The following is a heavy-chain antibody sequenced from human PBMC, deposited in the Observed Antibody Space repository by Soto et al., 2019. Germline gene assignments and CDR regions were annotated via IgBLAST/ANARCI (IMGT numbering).Heavy chain of an antibody. CDR2: ISAYNGNT. J-gene: IGHJ6*02. D-gene: IGHD3-22*01. CDR3: ARKEGMYYYDSRGPGMDV. V-gene: IGHV1-18*01. Sequence: GASVKVSCKASGYTFTSCGISWVRQAPGQGLEWMGWISAYNGNTNFAQKLQGRVTMTTDTSTTTAYMELKSLRSDDTAVYYCARKEGMYYYDSRGPGMDVWGQGTTVTVSS. CDR1: GYTFTSCG.